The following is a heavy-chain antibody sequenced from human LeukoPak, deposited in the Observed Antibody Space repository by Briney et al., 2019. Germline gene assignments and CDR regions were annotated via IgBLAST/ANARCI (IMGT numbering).Heavy chain of an antibody. CDR3: ARDDSSGWYMDF. D-gene: IGHD6-13*01. CDR1: GVSISSYY. V-gene: IGHV4-4*07. CDR2: FHVSGIT. J-gene: IGHJ4*02. Sequence: SETLSLTCNVSGVSISSYYWSWIRQPAGKGLEWIGRFHVSGITNYNPSLKSRVTMSIDTSKNQFSLKLSSVTAADTAVYYCARDDSSGWYMDFWGQGTLVTVSS.